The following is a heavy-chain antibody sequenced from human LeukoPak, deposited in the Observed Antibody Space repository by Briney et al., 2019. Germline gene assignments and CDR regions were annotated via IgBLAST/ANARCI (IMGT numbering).Heavy chain of an antibody. J-gene: IGHJ4*02. CDR2: ISTTSDYI. CDR3: ARGGNYSQGFDY. Sequence: GVSQRLFCAASGFPFNGYSMNWVRHARGKGLERVSSISTTSDYIHYADSLTGRVAISRDNAKNSLYLQMNSLRAEDTAIYYCARGGNYSQGFDYWGQGSLVTVSS. V-gene: IGHV3-21*01. D-gene: IGHD6-13*01. CDR1: GFPFNGYS.